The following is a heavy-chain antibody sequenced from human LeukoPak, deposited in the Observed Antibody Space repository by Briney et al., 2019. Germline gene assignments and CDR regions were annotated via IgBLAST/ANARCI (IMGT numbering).Heavy chain of an antibody. D-gene: IGHD5-18*01. J-gene: IGHJ4*02. Sequence: GGSLRLSCAPSGFPFETNAMSWVRQAPGKGLEWVAAIGNTYTFYADSVTGRFTISRDNSKNTVSLQMNMLRVEDTATSYCAKDWIQFNRVFDCFDYWGQGTLVTVSS. CDR1: GFPFETNA. CDR3: AKDWIQFNRVFDCFDY. V-gene: IGHV3-23*01. CDR2: IGNTYT.